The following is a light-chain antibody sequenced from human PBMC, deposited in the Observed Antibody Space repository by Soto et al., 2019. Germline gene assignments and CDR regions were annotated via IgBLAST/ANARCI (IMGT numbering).Light chain of an antibody. J-gene: IGLJ1*01. CDR2: GVS. Sequence: QSVLTQPASVSGSPGQSITISCTGTSSDVGAYNDGSCYQQYPGKAPKLMIYGVSNRPSGVSNRFSGSKSGNPATLTISGLQADDEADYYCNSYAGSSYVFGTGTKVTVL. CDR3: NSYAGSSYV. CDR1: SSDVGAYND. V-gene: IGLV2-14*01.